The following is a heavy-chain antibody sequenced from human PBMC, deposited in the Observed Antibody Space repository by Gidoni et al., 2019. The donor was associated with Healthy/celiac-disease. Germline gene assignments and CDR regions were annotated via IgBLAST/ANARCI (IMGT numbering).Heavy chain of an antibody. Sequence: QLQLQESGPGLVKPSETLSLTCTVSGGSISSRSYYWGWIRQPPGKGLEWIGSIYYSGSTYYNPSLKSRVTISVDTSKNQFSLKLSSVTAADTAVYYCFGVLMVYVHYYYGMDVWGQGTTVTVSS. V-gene: IGHV4-39*01. J-gene: IGHJ6*02. CDR3: FGVLMVYVHYYYGMDV. CDR1: GGSISSRSYY. D-gene: IGHD2-8*01. CDR2: IYYSGST.